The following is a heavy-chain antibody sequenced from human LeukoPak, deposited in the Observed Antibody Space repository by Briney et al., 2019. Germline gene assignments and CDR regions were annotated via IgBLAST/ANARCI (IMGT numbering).Heavy chain of an antibody. D-gene: IGHD3-22*01. CDR2: ISVRSNYI. J-gene: IGHJ4*02. CDR1: GYTFSSYS. V-gene: IGHV3-21*01. CDR3: VRLRRNSDTSGFYYYYDF. Sequence: PGGSLRLSCAASGYTFSSYSINWVRQAPGKGLEWVSSISVRSNYIHYADSVRGRFRISRDDARDSLYLQMNSLRAEDTAVYYCVRLRRNSDTSGFYYYYDFWGQGTLVTVSS.